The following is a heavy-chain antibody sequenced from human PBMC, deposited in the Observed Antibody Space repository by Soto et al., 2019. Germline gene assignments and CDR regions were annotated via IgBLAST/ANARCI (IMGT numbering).Heavy chain of an antibody. D-gene: IGHD3-3*01. V-gene: IGHV2-5*02. CDR2: IYWDDDK. CDR3: AHTYYDFWSGYSDAFDI. Sequence: QITLKESGPTLVNPTQTLTLTCTFSGFSLSTSGVGVGWIRQPPGKALEWLALIYWDDDKRYSPSLKSRLTITKDTSKNQVVLTMTNMDPVDTATYYCAHTYYDFWSGYSDAFDIWGQGTMVTVSS. CDR1: GFSLSTSGVG. J-gene: IGHJ3*02.